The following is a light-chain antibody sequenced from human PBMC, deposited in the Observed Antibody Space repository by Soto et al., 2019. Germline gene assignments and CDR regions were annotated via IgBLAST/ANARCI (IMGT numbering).Light chain of an antibody. CDR3: QQYNTFSCT. CDR1: RTISDW. J-gene: IGKJ2*02. V-gene: IGKV1-5*03. Sequence: DIQMTQSPSTLSASIGDRVTITCRASRTISDWLAWYQQSPGKAPKLLIYRAFRLESGVPRRFSGSASGTEFTLTISGLQPDDFATYYCQQYNTFSCTFGQGTRLEIK. CDR2: RAF.